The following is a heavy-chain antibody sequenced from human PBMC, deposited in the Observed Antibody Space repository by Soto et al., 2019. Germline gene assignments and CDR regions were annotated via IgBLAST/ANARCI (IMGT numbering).Heavy chain of an antibody. CDR3: ARVLVFYGGFDP. Sequence: GGSLRLSCAASGFTFSSYGMHWVRQAPGKGLEWVAVISYDGSNKYYADSVKGRFTISRDNSTNSLYLQMNSLRAEDTAVFYCARVLVFYGGFDPWGQGTLVTVSS. V-gene: IGHV3-30*03. CDR2: ISYDGSNK. J-gene: IGHJ5*02. CDR1: GFTFSSYG. D-gene: IGHD2-21*02.